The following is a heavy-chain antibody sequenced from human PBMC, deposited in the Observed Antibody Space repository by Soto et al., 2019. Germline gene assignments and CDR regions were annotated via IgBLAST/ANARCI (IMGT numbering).Heavy chain of an antibody. CDR2: IYYSGST. CDR1: GGSISSGDYY. CDR3: ARGYPQYYDFWSGYQTSYYYYGMDV. Sequence: SSETLSLTCTVSGGSISSGDYYWSWIRQPPGKGLEWIGYIYYSGSTYYNPSLKSRVTISVDTSKNQFSLKLSSVTAADTAVYYCARGYPQYYDFWSGYQTSYYYYGMDVWGQGTTVTVSS. V-gene: IGHV4-30-4*01. D-gene: IGHD3-3*01. J-gene: IGHJ6*02.